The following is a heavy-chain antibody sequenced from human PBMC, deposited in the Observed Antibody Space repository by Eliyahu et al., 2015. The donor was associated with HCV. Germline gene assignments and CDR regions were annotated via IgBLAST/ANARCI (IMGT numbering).Heavy chain of an antibody. D-gene: IGHD3-10*01. CDR1: XGTFXXYX. J-gene: IGHJ4*02. CDR3: ARAMLRGDQDS. Sequence: QVQLVQSGAEVKKPGSSVKVSCKASXGTFXXYXFSWVRQAPGHGLEWMGRIVPVLDVADYAQKFKGRVRITADKSTGTAYMELTGLRPEDTAVYYCARAMLRGDQDSWGQGNLVTVSS. CDR2: IVPVLDVA. V-gene: IGHV1-69*02.